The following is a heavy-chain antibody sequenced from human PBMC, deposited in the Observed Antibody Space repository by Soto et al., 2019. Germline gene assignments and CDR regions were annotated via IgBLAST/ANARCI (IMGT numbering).Heavy chain of an antibody. CDR2: INPNSGGT. Sequence: ASVRVSCKASGYTFTGYYMHWVRQAPGQGLEWMGWINPNSGGTNYAQKFQGRVTMTRDTSISTAYMELSRLRSDDTAVYYCARDRKARRDIVVVPAASPFDYWGQGTLVTVSS. CDR1: GYTFTGYY. CDR3: ARDRKARRDIVVVPAASPFDY. J-gene: IGHJ4*02. V-gene: IGHV1-2*02. D-gene: IGHD2-2*01.